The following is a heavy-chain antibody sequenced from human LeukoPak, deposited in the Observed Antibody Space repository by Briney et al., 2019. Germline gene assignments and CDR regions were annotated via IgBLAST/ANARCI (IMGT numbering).Heavy chain of an antibody. CDR1: GGTFSSYA. CDR3: ARSERDATVTTDY. D-gene: IGHD4-17*01. Sequence: SVKVSCKASGGTFSSYAISWVRQAPGQGLEWMGGIIHIFGTANYAQKFQGRVTITADESTSTAYMELSSLSAEDTAVYYCARSERDATVTTDYWGQGTLVTVSS. V-gene: IGHV1-69*01. CDR2: IIHIFGTA. J-gene: IGHJ4*02.